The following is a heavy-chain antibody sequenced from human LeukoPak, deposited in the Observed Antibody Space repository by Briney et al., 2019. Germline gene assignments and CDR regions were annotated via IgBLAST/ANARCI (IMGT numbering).Heavy chain of an antibody. CDR1: GFTFSSYA. D-gene: IGHD2-15*01. V-gene: IGHV3-30*14. CDR3: ARRYCSGGSCYFDY. CDR2: ISYDGSNK. Sequence: PGGSLRLSCAASGFTFSSYAMHWVRQAPGKGLEWVAVISYDGSNKYYADSVKGRFTISRDNSKNTLYLQMGSLRAEDMAVYYCARRYCSGGSCYFDYWGQGTLVTVSS. J-gene: IGHJ4*02.